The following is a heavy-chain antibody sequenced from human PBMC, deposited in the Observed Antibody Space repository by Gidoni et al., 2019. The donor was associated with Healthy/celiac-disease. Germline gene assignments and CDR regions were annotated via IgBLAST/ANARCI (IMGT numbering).Heavy chain of an antibody. CDR3: SRDKYSSGWYSNFDY. J-gene: IGHJ4*02. CDR1: GFTFSSYA. CDR2: ISYDGSNK. V-gene: IGHV3-30-3*01. Sequence: QVQLVESGGGVVQPGRSLRRYCEDSGFTFSSYAMHWVRRAPGKGLEWVAGISYDGSNKYYADSVKGRFTISRDNSTNTLYLQMNSLRAEDTAVYYCSRDKYSSGWYSNFDYWGQGTLVTVSS. D-gene: IGHD6-19*01.